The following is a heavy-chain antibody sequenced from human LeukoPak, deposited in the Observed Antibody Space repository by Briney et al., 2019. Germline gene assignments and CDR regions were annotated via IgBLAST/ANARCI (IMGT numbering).Heavy chain of an antibody. V-gene: IGHV3-7*01. CDR1: EFTFGRDC. CDR2: IKQDGSEE. CDR3: APLDSAKSVF. Sequence: GGSLRLTCAASEFTFGRDCISWVRQAPGKGLEWVACIKQDGSEEYYVGSVRGRFTVSVDNGKNSLYLQMNSLRAEDTAGYYCAPLDSAKSVFWGQGTAVTVSS. J-gene: IGHJ1*01. D-gene: IGHD4/OR15-4a*01.